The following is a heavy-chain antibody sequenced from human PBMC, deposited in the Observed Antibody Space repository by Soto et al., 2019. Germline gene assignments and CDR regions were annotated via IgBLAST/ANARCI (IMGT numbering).Heavy chain of an antibody. V-gene: IGHV3-23*01. Sequence: PVGSLRLSCASSVFTFNSYAMTCVRHSPGKWLEWVSIISSSGDGTYYVDSVKGRFTISRDNSRNTLNLQMNSLRAEDTAVYYCAKHADFWRWGTEVWGQRTTVSVSS. D-gene: IGHD3-3*01. CDR2: ISSSGDGT. J-gene: IGHJ6*01. CDR1: VFTFNSYA. CDR3: AKHADFWRWGTEV.